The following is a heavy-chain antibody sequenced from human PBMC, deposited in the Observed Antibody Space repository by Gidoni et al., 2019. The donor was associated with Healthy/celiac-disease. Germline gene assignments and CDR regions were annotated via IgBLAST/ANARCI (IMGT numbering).Heavy chain of an antibody. CDR3: AREMLYGGNVPAGPNGMDV. D-gene: IGHD4-17*01. CDR2: IYSGGST. V-gene: IGHV3-53*01. J-gene: IGHJ6*02. Sequence: EVQLVESGGCLIQPGGYLSLSCSASGFPVRSHYMSWVRQAPGKGLEWVSVIYSGGSTYYADSVKGRFTISRDNSKNTLYLQMNSLRAEDTAVYYCAREMLYGGNVPAGPNGMDVWGQGTTVTVSS. CDR1: GFPVRSHY.